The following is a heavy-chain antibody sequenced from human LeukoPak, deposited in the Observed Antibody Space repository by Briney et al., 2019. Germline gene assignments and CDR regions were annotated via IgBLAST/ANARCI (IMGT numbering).Heavy chain of an antibody. D-gene: IGHD3-16*01. V-gene: IGHV1-46*01. CDR2: INPSGGST. J-gene: IGHJ3*02. Sequence: ASVKVSCKASGYTFTSYYMHWVRQAPGQGLEWMGIINPSGGSTSYAQKFQGRVTMTEDTSTDTAYMELSSLRSEDTAVYYCARANYDYVRGAFDIWGQGTMVTVSS. CDR1: GYTFTSYY. CDR3: ARANYDYVRGAFDI.